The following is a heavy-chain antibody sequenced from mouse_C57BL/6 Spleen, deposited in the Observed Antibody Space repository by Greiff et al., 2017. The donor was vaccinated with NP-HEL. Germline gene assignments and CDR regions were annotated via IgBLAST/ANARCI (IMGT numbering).Heavy chain of an antibody. Sequence: VQLQQSGPELVKPGASVKISCKASGYTFTDYYMNWVKQSHGKSLEWIGDINPNNGGTSYNQKFKGKATLTVDKSSSTAYLGLRSLTSEDSAVYDWTKLGPAYWGQGTLVTVSA. D-gene: IGHD4-1*01. V-gene: IGHV1-26*01. CDR3: TKLGPAY. CDR2: INPNNGGT. CDR1: GYTFTDYY. J-gene: IGHJ3*01.